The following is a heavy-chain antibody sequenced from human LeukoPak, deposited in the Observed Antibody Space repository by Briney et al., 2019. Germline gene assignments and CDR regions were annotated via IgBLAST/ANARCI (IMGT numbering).Heavy chain of an antibody. CDR3: ARSFDY. V-gene: IGHV3-74*01. CDR2: INTDGSIT. J-gene: IGHJ4*02. Sequence: GGSLKLSCAASGFTFNNYWMHWVRQAPGKGLVWVSRINTDGSITNYADSVKGRFTSSRDNAKNTLFLQMNSLRAEDTAVYYGARSFDYWGQGTLVTVSS. CDR1: GFTFNNYW.